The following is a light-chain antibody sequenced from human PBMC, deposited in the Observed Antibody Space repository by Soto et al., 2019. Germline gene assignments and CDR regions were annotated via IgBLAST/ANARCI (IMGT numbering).Light chain of an antibody. V-gene: IGLV1-40*01. CDR2: GNS. CDR1: SSNIGAGYD. J-gene: IGLJ1*01. CDR3: QSYDSSLSGYV. Sequence: QAVLTQPPSVSGAPGQRVTISCTGSSSNIGAGYDVQWYQQLPGTAPKLLIYGNSNRPSGVPDRFSGSKSGTSASLAITGLQADDDADYYCQSYDSSLSGYVFGTGTKLTVL.